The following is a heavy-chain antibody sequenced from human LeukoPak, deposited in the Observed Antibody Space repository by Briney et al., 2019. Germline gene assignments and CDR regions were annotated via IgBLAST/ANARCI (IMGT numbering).Heavy chain of an antibody. D-gene: IGHD2-15*01. V-gene: IGHV4-39*01. CDR2: IYYGGST. CDR3: ARALGYCSGGSCTRGYNWFDP. CDR1: GGSISSSDYY. Sequence: NTSETLSLTCTVSGGSISSSDYYWGWLRQPPGKGLEWIGSIYYGGSTYYNPSLKSRVTISVDTSMNQFSLKLSFVTTADTAVYYCARALGYCSGGSCTRGYNWFDPWGQGTLVTVPS. J-gene: IGHJ5*02.